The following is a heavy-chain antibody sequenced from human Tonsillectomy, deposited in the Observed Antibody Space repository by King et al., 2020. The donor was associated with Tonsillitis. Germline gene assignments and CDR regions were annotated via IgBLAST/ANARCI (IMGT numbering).Heavy chain of an antibody. CDR2: ISSSSSYI. Sequence: VQLVESGGGLVKPGGSLRLSCAASGFTFSSYSMNWVRQAPGKGLEWVSSISSSSSYIYYADSVKGRFTISRDNAKNSLYLQMNSLRAEDTAVYYCARCGDLEWLLCEAFDIWGQGTMVTVSS. V-gene: IGHV3-21*01. J-gene: IGHJ3*02. CDR1: GFTFSSYS. CDR3: ARCGDLEWLLCEAFDI. D-gene: IGHD3-3*01.